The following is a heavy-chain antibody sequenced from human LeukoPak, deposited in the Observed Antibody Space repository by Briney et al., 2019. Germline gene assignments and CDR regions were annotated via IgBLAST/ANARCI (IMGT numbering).Heavy chain of an antibody. CDR2: ISAYNGNT. Sequence: ASVKVSCKASGYTFTSYGISWVRQAPGQGLEWMGWISAYNGNTNYAQKLQGRVTMTTDTSTSTAYMELRSLRSDDTAVYYCASIRYFDWLGWFDPWGQGTLVTVSS. CDR1: GYTFTSYG. J-gene: IGHJ5*02. CDR3: ASIRYFDWLGWFDP. D-gene: IGHD3-9*01. V-gene: IGHV1-18*01.